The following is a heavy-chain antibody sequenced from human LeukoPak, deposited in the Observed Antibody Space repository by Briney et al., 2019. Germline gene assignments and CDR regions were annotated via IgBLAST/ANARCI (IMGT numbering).Heavy chain of an antibody. CDR1: GGSSSGYY. J-gene: IGHJ4*02. V-gene: IGHV4-34*01. CDR3: ARSVRFLEWLQEPFDY. CDR2: INHSGST. D-gene: IGHD3-3*01. Sequence: SETLSLTCAVYGGSSSGYYWSWIRQPPGKGLEWIGEINHSGSTNYNPSLKSRVTISVDTSKNQFSLKLSSVTAADTAVYYCARSVRFLEWLQEPFDYWGQGTLVTVSS.